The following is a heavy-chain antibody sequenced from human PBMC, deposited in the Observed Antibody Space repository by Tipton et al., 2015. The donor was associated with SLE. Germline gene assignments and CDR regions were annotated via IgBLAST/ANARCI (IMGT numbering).Heavy chain of an antibody. V-gene: IGHV4-39*07. CDR3: ARGYCSGGSCSRWSYFDL. CDR1: GGSISSSSYY. Sequence: LRLSCTVSGGSISSSSYYWGWIRQPPGKGLEWIGSIYYSGSTYYNPSLKSRVTISVDTSKNQFSLKLSSVTAADTAVYYCARGYCSGGSCSRWSYFDLWGRGPLVTVSS. J-gene: IGHJ2*01. CDR2: IYYSGST. D-gene: IGHD2-15*01.